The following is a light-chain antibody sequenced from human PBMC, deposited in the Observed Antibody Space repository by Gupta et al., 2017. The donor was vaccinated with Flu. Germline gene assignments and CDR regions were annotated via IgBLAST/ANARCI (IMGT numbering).Light chain of an antibody. CDR3: QQDGRSLT. V-gene: IGKV3-20*01. CDR2: GTV. J-gene: IGKJ4*01. CDR1: QSVDINY. Sequence: EIVLTQSPGTLSLSAGERATLSCRPSQSVDINYVAWYQQKGGQAPRLLIYGTVNRASGIPERFTGSGAGTDFTLTSNRLEPEDFAVYFCQQDGRSLTFGGGTRVEIK.